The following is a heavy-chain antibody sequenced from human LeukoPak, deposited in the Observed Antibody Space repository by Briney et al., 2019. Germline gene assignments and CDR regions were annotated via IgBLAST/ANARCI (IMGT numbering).Heavy chain of an antibody. V-gene: IGHV3-48*03. CDR3: ARDALRWLQPAHDAFDI. D-gene: IGHD5-24*01. J-gene: IGHJ3*02. CDR1: GFTFSSHE. CDR2: ISSSGSTI. Sequence: GGSLRLSCAASGFTFSSHEMNWVRQAPGKGLEWVSYISSSGSTIYYADSVKGRFTISRDNAKNSLYLQMNSLRAEDTAVYYCARDALRWLQPAHDAFDIWGQGTMVTVSS.